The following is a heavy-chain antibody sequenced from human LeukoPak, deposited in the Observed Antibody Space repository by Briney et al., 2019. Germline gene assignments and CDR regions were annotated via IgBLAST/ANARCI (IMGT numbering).Heavy chain of an antibody. CDR1: GGSISSYY. J-gene: IGHJ4*02. CDR2: IYYSGST. V-gene: IGHV4-59*01. Sequence: SSETLSLTCTVSGGSISSYYWSWIRQPPGKGLEWIGYIYYSGSTNYNPSLKSRVTISVDTSKNQFSLKLSSVTAADTAVYYCARQKTTVTTFDYSYYFDYWGQGTLVTVSS. D-gene: IGHD4-11*01. CDR3: ARQKTTVTTFDYSYYFDY.